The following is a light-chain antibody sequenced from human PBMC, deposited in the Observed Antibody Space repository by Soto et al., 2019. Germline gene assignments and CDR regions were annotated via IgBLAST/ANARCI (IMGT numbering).Light chain of an antibody. Sequence: QSALTQPASVSGSPGQSITISCTGTPSDIGAYNYVSWYQHHPGKAPKWMIYEVSNRPSGVSHRVSASKSGNTASLTISGLQTEDEADYFCASYTSSRTWVFGGGTQLTVL. CDR2: EVS. J-gene: IGLJ7*01. CDR3: ASYTSSRTWV. CDR1: PSDIGAYNY. V-gene: IGLV2-14*01.